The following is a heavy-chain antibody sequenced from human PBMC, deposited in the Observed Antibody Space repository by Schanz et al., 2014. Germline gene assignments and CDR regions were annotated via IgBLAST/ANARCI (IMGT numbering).Heavy chain of an antibody. V-gene: IGHV1-69*09. CDR1: GYTFSSYG. J-gene: IGHJ5*02. Sequence: QVQLVQSGAEVKKPGASVKVSCKASGYTFSSYGMSWVRQAPGQGLEWMGRIIPNLGSANYAQKFQGRVTITADKSTSTVYMELSSLRSEDTAIYYCARGNTIFGVVILGWLDPWGQGTLVTVSS. CDR3: ARGNTIFGVVILGWLDP. D-gene: IGHD3-3*01. CDR2: IIPNLGSA.